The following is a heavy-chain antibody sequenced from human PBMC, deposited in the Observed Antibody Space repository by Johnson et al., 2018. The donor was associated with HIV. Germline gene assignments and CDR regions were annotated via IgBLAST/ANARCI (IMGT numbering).Heavy chain of an antibody. CDR3: ARKKATVFSTTSTNYAFDI. CDR2: ISYDGSNK. J-gene: IGHJ3*02. D-gene: IGHD1-1*01. Sequence: QVQLVESGGGVVQPGRSLRLSCAASGFTFSSYAMHWVRQAPGKGLEWVAVISYDGSNKYYADSVKGRFTISRDNSKSTLYLQMNSLRAEDTAVYYCARKKATVFSTTSTNYAFDIWGQGTMVTVSS. V-gene: IGHV3-30-3*01. CDR1: GFTFSSYA.